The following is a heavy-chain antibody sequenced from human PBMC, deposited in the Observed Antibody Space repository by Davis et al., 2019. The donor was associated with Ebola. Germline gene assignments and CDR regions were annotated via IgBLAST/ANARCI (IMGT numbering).Heavy chain of an antibody. CDR3: EMAVTTSNYYYYMDV. CDR2: IYSGGST. Sequence: PGGSLRLSCAASGFTVSSNYMSWVRQAPGKGLEWVSVIYSGGSTYYADSVKGRFTISRDNSKNTLYLQMNSLRAEDTAVYYCEMAVTTSNYYYYMDVWGKGTTVTVSS. J-gene: IGHJ6*03. V-gene: IGHV3-53*01. CDR1: GFTVSSNY. D-gene: IGHD4-17*01.